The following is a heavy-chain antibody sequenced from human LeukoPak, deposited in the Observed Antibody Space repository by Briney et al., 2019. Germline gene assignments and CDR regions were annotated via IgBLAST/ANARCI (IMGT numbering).Heavy chain of an antibody. CDR1: GGSINSYY. D-gene: IGHD4-17*01. Sequence: SETLSLTCTVSGGSINSYYWSWIRQPPGKGLEWIGYINYSGNTDYNPSLKSRVTISVDTSKNHFSLKVISVTAADTAVYYCAREGRQDYVYFDYWGQGTLVTVSS. CDR2: INYSGNT. V-gene: IGHV4-59*01. CDR3: AREGRQDYVYFDY. J-gene: IGHJ4*02.